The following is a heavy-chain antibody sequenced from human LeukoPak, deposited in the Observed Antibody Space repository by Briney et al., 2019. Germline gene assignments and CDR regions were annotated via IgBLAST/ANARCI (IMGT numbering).Heavy chain of an antibody. Sequence: GGSLRLSCAASGFTFSSYWMSWVRKAPGEGLEWLAKIHQDGTEKAYVDSVRGRFTISRDNAKNSLFLQMNSLRAEDTAVYYCARGPLIAAAGTWWGQGTLVTVSS. J-gene: IGHJ4*02. V-gene: IGHV3-7*03. CDR2: IHQDGTEK. CDR3: ARGPLIAAAGTW. D-gene: IGHD6-13*01. CDR1: GFTFSSYW.